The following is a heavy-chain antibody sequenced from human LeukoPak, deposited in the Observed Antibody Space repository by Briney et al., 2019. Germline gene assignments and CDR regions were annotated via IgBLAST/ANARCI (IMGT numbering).Heavy chain of an antibody. Sequence: SETLSLTCAVYGGSFSGYYWSWIRQPPEKGLEWIGEINHSGSTNYNPSLKSRVTISVDTSKNQFSLKMSSVTAADTAVYYCAMEKYNWNDGGLDYWGQGTLVTVSS. CDR2: INHSGST. CDR1: GGSFSGYY. V-gene: IGHV4-34*01. J-gene: IGHJ4*02. CDR3: AMEKYNWNDGGLDY. D-gene: IGHD1-20*01.